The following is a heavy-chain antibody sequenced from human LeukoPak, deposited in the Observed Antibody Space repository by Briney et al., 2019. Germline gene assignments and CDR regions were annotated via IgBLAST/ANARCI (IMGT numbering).Heavy chain of an antibody. CDR2: ISGSGGST. CDR1: GFTFSSYA. J-gene: IGHJ6*03. CDR3: ATSKPRPGYYYYYYMDV. Sequence: GGSLRLSCAASGFTFSSYAMSWVRQAPGKGLEWVSAISGSGGSTYYADSGKGRFTISRDNSKNTLYLQMNSLRAEDTAVYYCATSKPRPGYYYYYYMDVWGKGTTVTVSS. D-gene: IGHD1-14*01. V-gene: IGHV3-23*01.